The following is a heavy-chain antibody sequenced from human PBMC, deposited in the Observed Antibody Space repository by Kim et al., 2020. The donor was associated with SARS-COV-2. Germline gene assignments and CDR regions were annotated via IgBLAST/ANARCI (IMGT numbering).Heavy chain of an antibody. CDR2: IYHSGST. Sequence: SETLSLTCAVSGGSISSGGYSWSWIRQPPGKGLEWIGYIYHSGSTYYNPSLKSRVTISVDRSKNQFSLKLSSVTAADTAVYYCASFGNYYDSSGYYPAGGFDYWGQGTLVTVSS. CDR3: ASFGNYYDSSGYYPAGGFDY. CDR1: GGSISSGGYS. J-gene: IGHJ4*02. D-gene: IGHD3-22*01. V-gene: IGHV4-30-2*01.